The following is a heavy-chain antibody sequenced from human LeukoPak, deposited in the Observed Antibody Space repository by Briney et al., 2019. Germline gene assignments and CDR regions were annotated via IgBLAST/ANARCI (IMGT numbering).Heavy chain of an antibody. CDR3: ARDHPWELRHYYYYMDV. J-gene: IGHJ6*03. V-gene: IGHV1-2*02. CDR2: INPNSGGT. CDR1: GYTFTGYC. D-gene: IGHD1-26*01. Sequence: ASVKVSCKASGYTFTGYCMHWVRQAPGQGLEWMGWINPNSGGTNYAQKFQGRVTMTRDTSISTAYMELSRLRSDDTAVYYCARDHPWELRHYYYYMDVWGKGTTVTVSS.